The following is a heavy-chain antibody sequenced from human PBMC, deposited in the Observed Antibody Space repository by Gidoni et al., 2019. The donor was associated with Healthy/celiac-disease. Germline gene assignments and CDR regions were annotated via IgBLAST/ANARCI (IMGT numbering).Heavy chain of an antibody. D-gene: IGHD1-26*01. CDR3: AKEAGATRGAFDI. CDR1: VFTFDDYA. Sequence: EVQLVESGGGLVQPGRSLRLSCAASVFTFDDYAMHWVRQDPGKALEWVLGISWNSGSIGYADSVKGRFTISRDNAKNSLYLQMNRLRAEDTALYYCAKEAGATRGAFDIWGQGTMVTVSS. V-gene: IGHV3-9*01. J-gene: IGHJ3*02. CDR2: ISWNSGSI.